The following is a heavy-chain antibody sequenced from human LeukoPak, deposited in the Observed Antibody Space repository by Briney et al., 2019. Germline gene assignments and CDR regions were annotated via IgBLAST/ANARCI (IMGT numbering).Heavy chain of an antibody. J-gene: IGHJ4*02. CDR1: GGSFSGYY. D-gene: IGHD5-18*01. Sequence: PSETLSLTCAVYGGSFSGYYWSWIRQPPGKGLEWIGEINHSGSTNYNPSLKSRVTISVDTSKNQFSLKLSSVTAADTAVYYCARVNDSYGFDYWGQGTLVTVSS. CDR2: INHSGST. CDR3: ARVNDSYGFDY. V-gene: IGHV4-34*01.